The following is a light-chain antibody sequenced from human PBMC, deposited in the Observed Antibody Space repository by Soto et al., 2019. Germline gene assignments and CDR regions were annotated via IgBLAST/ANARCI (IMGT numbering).Light chain of an antibody. CDR2: GDY. Sequence: QSVLTQPPSVSGAPGQRVTISCTGSSSNIGADYDVHWYQHLPGTAHKLLIFGDYNRPSGVPDRISGSRSGTSASLAITGLQAEDEADYYCQSYERSLSGFVFGTGTKVTVL. V-gene: IGLV1-40*01. CDR1: SSNIGADYD. CDR3: QSYERSLSGFV. J-gene: IGLJ1*01.